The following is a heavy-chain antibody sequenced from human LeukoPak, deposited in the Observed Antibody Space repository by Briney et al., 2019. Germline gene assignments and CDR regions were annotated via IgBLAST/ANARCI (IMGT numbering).Heavy chain of an antibody. Sequence: PSETLSLTCAVSSDFFSTSHWWNWVRQSPGEGLEWIGEVSVGGSTNYNPSLKSRVTMSLDKSKSQFSLNLNSVTAADTAVYYCARVIPHGWRRSDHWGQGILVIVSS. CDR1: SDFFSTSHW. J-gene: IGHJ4*02. V-gene: IGHV4-4*02. CDR3: ARVIPHGWRRSDH. D-gene: IGHD6-19*01. CDR2: VSVGGST.